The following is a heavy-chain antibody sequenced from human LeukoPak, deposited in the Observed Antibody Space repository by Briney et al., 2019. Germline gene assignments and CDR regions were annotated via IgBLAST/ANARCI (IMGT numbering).Heavy chain of an antibody. V-gene: IGHV4-34*01. Sequence: KPSETLSLTCAVYGGSFSGYYWSWIRQPPGKGLEWIGEINHSGSTNYNPSLKSRVTISVDTSKNQFSLKLSSVTAADTAVYYCARGGQAYYDFWSGYGFDPWGQGTLVTVSS. J-gene: IGHJ5*02. CDR3: ARGGQAYYDFWSGYGFDP. D-gene: IGHD3-3*01. CDR1: GGSFSGYY. CDR2: INHSGST.